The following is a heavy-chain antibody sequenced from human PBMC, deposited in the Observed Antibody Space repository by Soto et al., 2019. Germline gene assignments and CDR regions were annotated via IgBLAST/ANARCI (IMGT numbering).Heavy chain of an antibody. CDR2: IYYSGST. J-gene: IGHJ5*02. Sequence: SETLSLTCTVSGGSISSYYWSWIRQPPGKGLEWIGYIYYSGSTNYNPSLKSRVTISVDTSKNQFSLKLSSVTAADTAVYYCARDFGSNCGGDCYSSWFDPWGQGTLVTVPQ. D-gene: IGHD2-21*01. CDR1: GGSISSYY. CDR3: ARDFGSNCGGDCYSSWFDP. V-gene: IGHV4-59*01.